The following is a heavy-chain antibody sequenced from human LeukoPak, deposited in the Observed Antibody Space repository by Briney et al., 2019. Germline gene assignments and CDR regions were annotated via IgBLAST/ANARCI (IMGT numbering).Heavy chain of an antibody. Sequence: GGSLRLSCAASEFTFSSYSMNRVRHAPGKGLEWVSSISSSSSYIYYADSVKGRFTISRDNAKNSLYLQMNSLRAEDTAVYYCARDRLRFLEWFTTPDAFDIWGQGTTVTVSS. V-gene: IGHV3-21*01. CDR3: ARDRLRFLEWFTTPDAFDI. CDR1: EFTFSSYS. J-gene: IGHJ3*02. CDR2: ISSSSSYI. D-gene: IGHD3-3*01.